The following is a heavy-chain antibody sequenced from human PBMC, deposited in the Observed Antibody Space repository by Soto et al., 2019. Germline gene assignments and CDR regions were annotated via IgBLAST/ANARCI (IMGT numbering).Heavy chain of an antibody. CDR1: GGSISSGDYY. CDR2: IYYTGST. D-gene: IGHD3-10*01. J-gene: IGHJ5*02. V-gene: IGHV4-30-4*01. CDR3: ARDYGEYYYGSGSRTGTFDP. Sequence: SETLSLTCAVSGGSISSGDYYWSWIRQPPGKGLEWIGYIYYTGSTYYNPSLKSRVTISVDTSKNQISLKLSSVTAADTAVYYCARDYGEYYYGSGSRTGTFDPWGQGALVTVSS.